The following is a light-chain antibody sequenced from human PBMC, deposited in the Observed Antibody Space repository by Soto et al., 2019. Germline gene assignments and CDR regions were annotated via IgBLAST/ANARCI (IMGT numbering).Light chain of an antibody. CDR3: SSYTTSSPHVV. V-gene: IGLV2-14*01. J-gene: IGLJ2*01. Sequence: QSALTQPASVSWSPGQSITISCTGTSSDVGGYNYVSWYQRHPGKAPKLMIYDVSNRPSGVSNRFSGSKSGNTASLTISGLQAEDEADYYCSSYTTSSPHVVFGGGTKLTVL. CDR1: SSDVGGYNY. CDR2: DVS.